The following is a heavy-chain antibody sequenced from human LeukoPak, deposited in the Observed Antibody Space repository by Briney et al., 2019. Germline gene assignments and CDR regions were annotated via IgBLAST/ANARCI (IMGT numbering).Heavy chain of an antibody. CDR2: IYYSGST. J-gene: IGHJ4*02. CDR3: AASLRSRYYFDY. Sequence: SETLSLTCTVSGGSISSSSYYWGWIRQPPGKGLEWIGSIYYSGSTYYNPSLKSRVTISVDTSKNQFSLKLSSVTAADTAVYYCAASLRSRYYFDYWGQGTLVTVSS. V-gene: IGHV4-39*01. CDR1: GGSISSSSYY. D-gene: IGHD3-3*01.